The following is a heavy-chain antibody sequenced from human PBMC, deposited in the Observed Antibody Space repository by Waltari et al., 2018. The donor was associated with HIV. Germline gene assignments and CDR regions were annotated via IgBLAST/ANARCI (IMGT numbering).Heavy chain of an antibody. V-gene: IGHV3-15*01. CDR2: IKSGAEGGTT. CDR1: GITFRNAW. D-gene: IGHD3-22*01. CDR3: TTLWYSYDSTDY. J-gene: IGHJ4*02. Sequence: EVQLVESGGGLVKPGGSLRLSCAASGITFRNAWMSWVRQAPGKGLEWVGRIKSGAEGGTTDYAAAVKDRFTISRDDSKHTLYLQMDSLKTEDTAVYYCTTLWYSYDSTDYWGQGTLVTVSS.